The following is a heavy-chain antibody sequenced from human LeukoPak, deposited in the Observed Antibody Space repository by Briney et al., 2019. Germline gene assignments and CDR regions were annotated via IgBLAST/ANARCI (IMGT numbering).Heavy chain of an antibody. CDR3: ARVGSTDSPHAFDI. CDR2: INSDGRMT. Sequence: GGSLRLSCAASGFTVSNNYMSWVRQAPGKGLEWVSGINSDGRMTRYAESVKGRFTISRDNAKNTLYLQMNSLRAEDTSVYYCARVGSTDSPHAFDIWGQGTMVTVSS. CDR1: GFTVSNNY. V-gene: IGHV3-74*01. J-gene: IGHJ3*02. D-gene: IGHD2-21*02.